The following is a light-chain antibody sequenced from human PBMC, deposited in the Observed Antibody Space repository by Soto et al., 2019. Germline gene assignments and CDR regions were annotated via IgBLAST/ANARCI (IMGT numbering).Light chain of an antibody. CDR1: TGGVTTSHY. Sequence: QAVVTQEPSLTVSPGGTVTLTCGSSTGGVTTSHYPYWFQQKPGQAPRTLIYNTTNKQSWTPAHFSGSLLGGKAALTLSGAQPDDEADYYCLLSYSGVWVFGGGTKLTVL. CDR3: LLSYSGVWV. CDR2: NTT. V-gene: IGLV7-46*01. J-gene: IGLJ2*01.